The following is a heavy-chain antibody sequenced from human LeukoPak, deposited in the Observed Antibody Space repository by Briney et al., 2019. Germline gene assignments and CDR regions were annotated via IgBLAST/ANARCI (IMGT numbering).Heavy chain of an antibody. D-gene: IGHD4-17*01. J-gene: IGHJ4*02. CDR1: GFTFSSYA. Sequence: GGSLRLSCAASGFTFSSYAMSWVRQAPGKGLEWVSGISSSGGSTYYADSVKGRFTISRDNSRNTLYLQMNSLRVEDTAVYYCAKGDGYFDYWGQGTLVTVSS. CDR3: AKGDGYFDY. V-gene: IGHV3-23*01. CDR2: ISSSGGST.